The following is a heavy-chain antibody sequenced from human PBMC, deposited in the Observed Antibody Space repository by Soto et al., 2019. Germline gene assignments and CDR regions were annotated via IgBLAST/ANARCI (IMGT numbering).Heavy chain of an antibody. CDR3: ARRHYCRGDCTINPDYYYGMGV. V-gene: IGHV5-51*01. D-gene: IGHD2-21*02. J-gene: IGHJ6*02. CDR2: ICPGYSNI. Sequence: PGDSLKISCKGSGYIFTDHCIVWMRQMAGKGLERVGIICPGYSNIIYSPSVQGQVTISADMSISTAYLQWSSLKASDTAIYYCARRHYCRGDCTINPDYYYGMGVWGQGTTVTVAS. CDR1: GYIFTDHC.